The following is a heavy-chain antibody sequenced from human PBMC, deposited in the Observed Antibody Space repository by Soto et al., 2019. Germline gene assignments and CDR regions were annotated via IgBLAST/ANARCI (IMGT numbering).Heavy chain of an antibody. CDR1: GFTFSSYA. Sequence: EVQLLESGGGLVQPGGSLRLSCAASGFTFSSYAMSWVRQAPGKGLEWVSAISGSGGSTYYADSVKGRFTISRDNSKNTLYLKMNSLRAEDTAVYYCAKESFPYYYDSSGHFDYWGQGTLVTVSS. V-gene: IGHV3-23*01. CDR3: AKESFPYYYDSSGHFDY. CDR2: ISGSGGST. D-gene: IGHD3-22*01. J-gene: IGHJ4*02.